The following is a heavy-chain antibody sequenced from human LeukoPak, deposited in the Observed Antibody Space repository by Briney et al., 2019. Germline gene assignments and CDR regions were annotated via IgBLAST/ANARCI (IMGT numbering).Heavy chain of an antibody. Sequence: QAGGSLRLSCAASGFTFSSYAMSWVRQAPGKGVEWVSAISGSGGSTYYADSVKGRFTISRDNSKNTLYLQMNSLRAEDTAVYYCAKDTAWSGFPYSYGMDVWGQGTTVTVSS. CDR3: AKDTAWSGFPYSYGMDV. V-gene: IGHV3-23*01. J-gene: IGHJ6*02. CDR2: ISGSGGST. D-gene: IGHD3-3*01. CDR1: GFTFSSYA.